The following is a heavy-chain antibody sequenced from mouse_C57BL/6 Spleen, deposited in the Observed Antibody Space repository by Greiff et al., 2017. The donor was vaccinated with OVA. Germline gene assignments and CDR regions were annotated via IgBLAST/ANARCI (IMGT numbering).Heavy chain of an antibody. V-gene: IGHV5-4*01. D-gene: IGHD4-1*01. CDR2: ISDGGSYT. CDR1: GFTFSSYA. J-gene: IGHJ2*01. CDR3: ARGLGRWYFDY. Sequence: EVQLVESGGGLVKPGGSLKLSCAASGFTFSSYAMSWVRQTPEKRLEWVATISDGGSYTYYPDNVKGRFTISRDNAKNNLYLQMSHLKSEDTAMYYCARGLGRWYFDYWGQGTTLTVSS.